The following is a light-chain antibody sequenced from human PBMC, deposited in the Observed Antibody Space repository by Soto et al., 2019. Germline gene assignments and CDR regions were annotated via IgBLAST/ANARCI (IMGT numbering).Light chain of an antibody. V-gene: IGKV1-5*01. Sequence: DIQTNMSPASLSAKEGDRVTITCRASQSISSWLAWYQQKPGKAPKLLIYDASSLESGFPSRSSGSGSGTEFTLRISGLQLGGFVTCYRRLAASLMCPVAEGTKVAIK. CDR2: DAS. CDR1: QSISSW. J-gene: IGKJ4*01. CDR3: RLAASLMCP.